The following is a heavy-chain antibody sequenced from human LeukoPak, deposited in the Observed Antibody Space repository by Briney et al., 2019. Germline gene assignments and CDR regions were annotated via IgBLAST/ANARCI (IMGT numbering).Heavy chain of an antibody. Sequence: GGSLRLSCVVSGFTFSDYWMHWVRQAPGKGLVWVSRINIDGSITAYADSVKGRFTISRDNAKNTLYLQMNRLRAEDTAVYYCARGGTTHDYWGQGTLVTVSS. CDR1: GFTFSDYW. CDR2: INIDGSIT. J-gene: IGHJ4*02. CDR3: ARGGTTHDY. V-gene: IGHV3-74*01. D-gene: IGHD2/OR15-2a*01.